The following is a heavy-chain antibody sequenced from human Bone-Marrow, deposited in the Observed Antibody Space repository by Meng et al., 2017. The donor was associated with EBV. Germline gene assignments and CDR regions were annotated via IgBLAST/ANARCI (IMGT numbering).Heavy chain of an antibody. V-gene: IGHV1-69*01. CDR3: ARVFSSWYSEANWFDP. D-gene: IGHD6-13*01. Sequence: QVQLVQSGAEVKKPXSSVKVSCXASGGTFSSYAISWVRQAPGQGLEWMGGIIPIFGTANYAQKFQGRVTITADESTSTAYMELSSLRSEDTAVYYCARVFSSWYSEANWFDPWGQGTLVTVSS. CDR1: GGTFSSYA. J-gene: IGHJ5*02. CDR2: IIPIFGTA.